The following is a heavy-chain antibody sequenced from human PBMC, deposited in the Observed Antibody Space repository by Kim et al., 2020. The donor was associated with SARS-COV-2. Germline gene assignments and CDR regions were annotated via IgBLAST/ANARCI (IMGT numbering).Heavy chain of an antibody. Sequence: YTPSPKRRVTISVDTSKTPFSLRLNSVTVADTAVYYCARRAAVAGRFDYWGQGTLVTVSS. J-gene: IGHJ4*02. CDR3: ARRAAVAGRFDY. V-gene: IGHV4-31*02. D-gene: IGHD6-19*01.